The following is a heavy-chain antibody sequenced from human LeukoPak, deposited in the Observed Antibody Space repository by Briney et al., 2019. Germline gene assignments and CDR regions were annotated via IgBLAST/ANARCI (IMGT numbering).Heavy chain of an antibody. CDR3: ARAYCGGDCYSGAYYFDY. Sequence: GASVKVSCKASGYTFTGYYMHWVRQAPGQGLEWMGWINPNSGGTNYAQKFQGRVTMTRDTSISTAYMELSRLRSDDTAVYYCARAYCGGDCYSGAYYFDYWGQGTLVTVSS. CDR1: GYTFTGYY. D-gene: IGHD2-21*02. CDR2: INPNSGGT. J-gene: IGHJ4*02. V-gene: IGHV1-2*02.